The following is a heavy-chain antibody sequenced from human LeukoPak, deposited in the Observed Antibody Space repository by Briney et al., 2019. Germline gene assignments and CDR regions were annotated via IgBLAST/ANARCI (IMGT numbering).Heavy chain of an antibody. CDR1: GTSITRTY. D-gene: IGHD5-12*01. CDR2: INHSGST. J-gene: IGHJ4*02. Sequence: PSETLSLTCTVSGTSITRTYWSWIRQPPGKGLEWIGEINHSGSTNYNPSLKSRVTISVDTSKNQFSLKLSSVTAADTAVYYCARSTDIVATTHYDYWGQGTLVTVSS. V-gene: IGHV4-34*01. CDR3: ARSTDIVATTHYDY.